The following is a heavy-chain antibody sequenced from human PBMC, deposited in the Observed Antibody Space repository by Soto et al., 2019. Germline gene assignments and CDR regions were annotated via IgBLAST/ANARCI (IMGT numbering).Heavy chain of an antibody. Sequence: QVQLVQSGAEVKKPGSSVKVSCKASGGTFSSYAISWVRQAPGQGLEWMGGIIPSFGTANYAQKFPGRVTITADKSTSTAYMELSSLRSEDTAVYYCAGVEGATISTYYGMDVLGQGTTVTVSS. V-gene: IGHV1-69*06. CDR3: AGVEGATISTYYGMDV. D-gene: IGHD5-12*01. CDR2: IIPSFGTA. J-gene: IGHJ6*02. CDR1: GGTFSSYA.